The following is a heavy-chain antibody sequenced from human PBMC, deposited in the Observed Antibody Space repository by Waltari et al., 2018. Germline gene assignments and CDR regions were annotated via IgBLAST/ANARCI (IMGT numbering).Heavy chain of an antibody. D-gene: IGHD2-15*01. Sequence: EVQLVESGGGLVKTGGSLRLSCVVSGLNFRSYSMDWVRQAPGRGVEWVSYISDGSDYSYYADSVKGRFTISRDNAENSLYLQMNRLRTDDTAVYYCAGDFYCSDGRWTDYWGQGTLVTVSS. V-gene: IGHV3-21*05. J-gene: IGHJ4*02. CDR1: GLNFRSYS. CDR2: ISDGSDYS. CDR3: AGDFYCSDGRWTDY.